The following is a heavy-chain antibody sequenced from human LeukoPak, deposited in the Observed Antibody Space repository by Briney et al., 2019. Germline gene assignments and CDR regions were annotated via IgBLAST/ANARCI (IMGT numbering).Heavy chain of an antibody. CDR3: AATDIVVVPATTHFDY. CDR2: INHSGST. J-gene: IGHJ4*02. V-gene: IGHV4-34*01. CDR1: GGSFSGYY. D-gene: IGHD2-2*01. Sequence: PSETLSLTCAVYGGSFSGYYWSWIRQPPGKGLEWIGEINHSGSTNYNPSLKSRVTISVDTYKNQFSLKLSSVTAADTAVYYCAATDIVVVPATTHFDYWGQGTLVTVSS.